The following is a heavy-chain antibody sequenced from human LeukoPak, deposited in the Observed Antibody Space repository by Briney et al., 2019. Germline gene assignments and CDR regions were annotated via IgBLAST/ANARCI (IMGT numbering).Heavy chain of an antibody. V-gene: IGHV3-7*01. CDR1: GFPFNSQT. Sequence: GGSLRLSCAASGFPFNSQTMSWVRQAPGKGLEWVAKMQEGGSDVKYVDSVRGRFTISRDNAKDSLFLEMNSLRDDDTAVYYCVRGGAVAGRFEAWGQGTQVTVSS. CDR3: VRGGAVAGRFEA. D-gene: IGHD6-19*01. J-gene: IGHJ5*02. CDR2: MQEGGSDV.